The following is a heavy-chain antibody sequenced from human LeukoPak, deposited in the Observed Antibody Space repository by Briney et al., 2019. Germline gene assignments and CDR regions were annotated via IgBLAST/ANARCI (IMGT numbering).Heavy chain of an antibody. CDR3: ARDRSGCSGSYLRY. Sequence: ASVKVSCKASGYTFTGYYMHWVRQAPGQGFEWTGRINPNSGGTNYAQKFQGRVTMTRDTSISTAYMELSRLRSDDTAVYYCARDRSGCSGSYLRYWGQGTLVTVSS. CDR2: INPNSGGT. D-gene: IGHD1-26*01. CDR1: GYTFTGYY. J-gene: IGHJ4*02. V-gene: IGHV1-2*06.